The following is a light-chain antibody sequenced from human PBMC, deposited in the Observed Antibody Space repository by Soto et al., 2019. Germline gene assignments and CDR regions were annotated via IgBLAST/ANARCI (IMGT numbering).Light chain of an antibody. CDR1: SSDVGAYNY. V-gene: IGLV2-14*01. Sequence: QSVLTQPASVSGSPGQSIAISCTGTSSDVGAYNYVSWYQRHPGKAPKLMIYEVSNRPSGVSNRFSGSKSGNTASLTISGLQAEDEAEYYCSSYTISRTLLFGGGTKVTVL. CDR3: SSYTISRTLL. J-gene: IGLJ2*01. CDR2: EVS.